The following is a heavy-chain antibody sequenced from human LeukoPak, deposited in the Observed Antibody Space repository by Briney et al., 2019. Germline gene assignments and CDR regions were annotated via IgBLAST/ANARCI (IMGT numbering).Heavy chain of an antibody. D-gene: IGHD2-21*01. CDR3: VSWAGGNSDVASFDY. CDR2: ISRRSGAT. CDR1: GYIFSDYY. Sequence: ASVKDSCKSSGYIFSDYYMHGVRQAPGRGVAWMGCISRRSGATKIAEKFQGRVTLTRDTSISIAYVELTNLASDDTAVYYCVSWAGGNSDVASFDYWGQGTLVIVSS. V-gene: IGHV1-2*02. J-gene: IGHJ4*02.